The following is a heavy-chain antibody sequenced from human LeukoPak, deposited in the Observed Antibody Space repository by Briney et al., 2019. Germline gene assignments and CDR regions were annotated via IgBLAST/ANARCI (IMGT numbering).Heavy chain of an antibody. CDR1: GGSISSYY. D-gene: IGHD6-19*01. CDR3: ATTDSSGWYYVDY. Sequence: SETLSLTCTVSGGSISSYYWSWIRQPPGKGLEWIGYIYYSGSTNYNPSLKSRVTISVDTSKNQFSLKLSSVTAADTAVYYCATTDSSGWYYVDYWGQGTLVTVSS. V-gene: IGHV4-59*08. CDR2: IYYSGST. J-gene: IGHJ4*02.